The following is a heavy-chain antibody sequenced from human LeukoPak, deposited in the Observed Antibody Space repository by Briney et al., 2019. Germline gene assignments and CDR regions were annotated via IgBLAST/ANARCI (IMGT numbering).Heavy chain of an antibody. J-gene: IGHJ6*02. CDR1: GFTFDDYD. Sequence: GGSLRLSCAASGFTFDDYDMHWVRQAPGKGLEWVSGISWNSGSIGYADSVKGRFTISRDNAKNSLYLQMNSLRAGDTALYYCAKAPRGGAKYGMDVWGQGTTVTVSS. CDR3: AKAPRGGAKYGMDV. D-gene: IGHD3-10*01. CDR2: ISWNSGSI. V-gene: IGHV3-9*01.